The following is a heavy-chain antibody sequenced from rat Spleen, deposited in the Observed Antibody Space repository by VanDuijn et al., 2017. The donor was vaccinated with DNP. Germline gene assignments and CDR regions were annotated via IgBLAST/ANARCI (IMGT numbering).Heavy chain of an antibody. V-gene: IGHV3-1*01. CDR2: ISYSGST. J-gene: IGHJ2*01. CDR3: AREEAYYGSDYLDY. D-gene: IGHD1-7*01. CDR1: GYSITSNY. Sequence: EVQLQESGSGLVKPSQSLSLTCSVTGYSITSNYWGWIRKFPGNKLEYIGHISYSGSTNYNPALKSRLSITRDTSKNHFFLHLNSVTTEDTATYYCAREEAYYGSDYLDYWGQGVMVTVSS.